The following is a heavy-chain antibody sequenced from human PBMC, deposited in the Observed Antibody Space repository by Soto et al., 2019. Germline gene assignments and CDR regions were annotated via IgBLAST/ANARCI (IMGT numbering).Heavy chain of an antibody. D-gene: IGHD5-18*01. Sequence: SETLSLTCAVFSASLGDPYWAWIRQSPDKVLEWIGEVHPSGSTDYNPSLKSRLTLSLDTSKNQFSLKVASVTAADTAVYFCARGKTSGYRFGPRNFFYYGLDVWGPGTTVT. V-gene: IGHV4-34*01. CDR3: ARGKTSGYRFGPRNFFYYGLDV. CDR1: SASLGDPY. CDR2: VHPSGST. J-gene: IGHJ6*02.